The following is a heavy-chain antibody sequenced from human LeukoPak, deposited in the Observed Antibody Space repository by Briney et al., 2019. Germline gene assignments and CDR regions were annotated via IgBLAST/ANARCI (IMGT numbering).Heavy chain of an antibody. V-gene: IGHV3-23*01. D-gene: IGHD2-8*01. CDR1: GFTFSSYA. CDR3: ANGNRCTSPNCLGYYYFYMDV. Sequence: GGSLRLSCAASGFTFSSYAMTWVRQAPGRGLEWVSGFSGSGGTTYYADSVKGRFTISRDNSKNTLNLQMNSLRAQDTAVYYCANGNRCTSPNCLGYYYFYMDVWGKGTTVTVSS. J-gene: IGHJ6*03. CDR2: FSGSGGTT.